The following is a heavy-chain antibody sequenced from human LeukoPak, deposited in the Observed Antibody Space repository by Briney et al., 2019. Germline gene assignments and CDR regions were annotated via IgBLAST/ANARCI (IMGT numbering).Heavy chain of an antibody. Sequence: ASVKVSCKASGYTFTGYYMHWVRQAPGQGLEWMGRINPNSGGTNYAQKFQGRVTMTRDTSTSTVYMELSSLRSEDTAVYYCARDSCTVTTTGEGSYGMDVWGQGTTVTVSS. CDR3: ARDSCTVTTTGEGSYGMDV. J-gene: IGHJ6*02. CDR2: INPNSGGT. D-gene: IGHD4-11*01. V-gene: IGHV1-2*06. CDR1: GYTFTGYY.